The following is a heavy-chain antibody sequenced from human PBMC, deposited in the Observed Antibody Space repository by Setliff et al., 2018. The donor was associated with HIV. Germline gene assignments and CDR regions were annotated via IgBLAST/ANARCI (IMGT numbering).Heavy chain of an antibody. CDR1: GYTFTNYD. J-gene: IGHJ4*02. V-gene: IGHV1-8*03. Sequence: ASVKVFCKASGYTFTNYDINWVRQASGQGLEWVGWMNPNSGNTGYAQKFQGRVTFTRNTSKGTAYMELSSLRPDDTALYFCARGAQDYEDYYFDYWGQGTLVTVSS. CDR3: ARGAQDYEDYYFDY. D-gene: IGHD4-17*01. CDR2: MNPNSGNT.